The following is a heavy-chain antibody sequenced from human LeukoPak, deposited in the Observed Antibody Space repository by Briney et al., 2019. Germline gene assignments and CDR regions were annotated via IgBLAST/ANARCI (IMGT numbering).Heavy chain of an antibody. J-gene: IGHJ3*02. CDR1: GGSFSGYY. D-gene: IGHD3-3*01. CDR2: INHSGST. CDR3: ARAHEYYDFWSGPTSGAFDI. V-gene: IGHV4-34*01. Sequence: SETLSLTCAVHGGSFSGYYWSWIRQPPGKGLEWIGEINHSGSTNYNPSLKSRVTISVDTSKNQFSLKLSSVTAADTAVYYCARAHEYYDFWSGPTSGAFDIWGQGTMVTVSS.